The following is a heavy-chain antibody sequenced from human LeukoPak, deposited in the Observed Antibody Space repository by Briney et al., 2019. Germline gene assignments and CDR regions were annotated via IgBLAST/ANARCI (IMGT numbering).Heavy chain of an antibody. Sequence: GGSLRLSCAVSGFTFSSYWMSWVRQAPGKGLEWVANIKQDGSEKYYVDSVKGRFTISRDNAKNSLYLQMNSLRAEDTALYYCAKGYSYGYGYYFDYWGQGTLVTVSS. CDR2: IKQDGSEK. D-gene: IGHD5-18*01. CDR1: GFTFSSYW. V-gene: IGHV3-7*03. CDR3: AKGYSYGYGYYFDY. J-gene: IGHJ4*02.